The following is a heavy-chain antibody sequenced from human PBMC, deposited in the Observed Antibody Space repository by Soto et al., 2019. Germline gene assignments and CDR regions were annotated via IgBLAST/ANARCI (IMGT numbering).Heavy chain of an antibody. J-gene: IGHJ5*02. CDR3: AXIPNYYQYDWFDP. CDR2: IYWDDDK. Sequence: QITLKESGPTLVKPTQTLTLTCTFSGFSLTTRGVGVGWIRQPPGKALECLALIYWDDDKRYSPSLQSRLSITKDTSXXXXVLTXXXXXPVXXXXXYCAXIPNYYQYDWFDPWGQGTLVSVSS. D-gene: IGHD3-16*01. V-gene: IGHV2-5*02. CDR1: GFSLTTRGVG.